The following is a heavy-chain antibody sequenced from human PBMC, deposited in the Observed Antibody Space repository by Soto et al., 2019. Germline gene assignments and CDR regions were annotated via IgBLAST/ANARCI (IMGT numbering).Heavy chain of an antibody. D-gene: IGHD3-10*01. CDR1: RDTFNTYT. Sequence: SVKVSCKASRDTFNTYTITWVRQAPGQGLEWMGRIIPRTDIANYVQKFQDRVSITADRSTSTAYMELSSLRAEDTAVYYCAKMERNYYGSGSYMVYWGQGTLVTVSS. V-gene: IGHV1-69*02. CDR2: IIPRTDIA. CDR3: AKMERNYYGSGSYMVY. J-gene: IGHJ4*02.